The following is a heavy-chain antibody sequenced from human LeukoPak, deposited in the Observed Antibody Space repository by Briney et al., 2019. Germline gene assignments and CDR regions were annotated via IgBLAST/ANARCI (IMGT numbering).Heavy chain of an antibody. CDR2: INPNDGDT. J-gene: IGHJ4*02. Sequence: ASVKVSRKASGYTFTDYYMHWVRQAPGQGFEWMGWINPNDGDTNYAQKFQGRVTMTRDTSISTAHMEVSRLRSDDTAVYYCARANFLYCSSSTCLFDYWSQGTLVTVSS. CDR1: GYTFTDYY. V-gene: IGHV1-2*02. D-gene: IGHD2-2*01. CDR3: ARANFLYCSSSTCLFDY.